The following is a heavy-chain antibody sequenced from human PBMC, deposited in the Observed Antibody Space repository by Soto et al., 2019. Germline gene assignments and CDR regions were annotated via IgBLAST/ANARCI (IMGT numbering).Heavy chain of an antibody. CDR2: ISSSSSYI. CDR1: GFTFSSYA. CDR3: ARDRDTAMVWRYYYGMDV. V-gene: IGHV3-21*01. D-gene: IGHD5-18*01. Sequence: PGGSLRLSCAASGFTFSSYAMSWVRQAPGKGLEWVSAISSSSSYIYYADSVKGRFTISRDNAKNSLYLQMNSLRAEDTAVYYCARDRDTAMVWRYYYGMDVWGQGTTVTVSS. J-gene: IGHJ6*02.